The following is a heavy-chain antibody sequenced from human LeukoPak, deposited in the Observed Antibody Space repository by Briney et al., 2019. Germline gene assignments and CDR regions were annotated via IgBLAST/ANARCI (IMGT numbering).Heavy chain of an antibody. CDR2: IRYDGSNK. V-gene: IGHV3-30*02. CDR1: GFTFSSYG. J-gene: IGHJ5*02. Sequence: GGSLRLSCAASGFTFSSYGMHWVRQAPGKGLEWVAFIRYDGSNKYYADSVKGRFTISRDNSKNTLYLQMNSLRAGDTAVYYCARSITMVRGVISWFDPWGQGTLVTVSS. D-gene: IGHD3-10*01. CDR3: ARSITMVRGVISWFDP.